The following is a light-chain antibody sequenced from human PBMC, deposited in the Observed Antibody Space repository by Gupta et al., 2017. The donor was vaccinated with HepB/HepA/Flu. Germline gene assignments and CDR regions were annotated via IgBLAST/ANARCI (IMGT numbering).Light chain of an antibody. CDR3: HQENCSPFT. J-gene: IGKJ3*01. V-gene: IGKV1-17*01. CDR1: QGIRND. Sequence: IQITQSPSSLSASVGDRVTITCRASQGIRNDLGWFQQNPGKAPKRLIYTASRLKSGVPSRFSGSGSGTEFTLIISSLQPEDFATYYCHQENCSPFTFGHGTTVDIK. CDR2: TAS.